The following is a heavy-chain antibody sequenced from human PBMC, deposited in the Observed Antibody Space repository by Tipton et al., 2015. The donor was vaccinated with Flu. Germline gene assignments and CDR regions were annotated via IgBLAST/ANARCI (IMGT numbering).Heavy chain of an antibody. Sequence: TLSLTCTVSGYSISSGYYWGWIRQPPGKGLEWIGSIYHSGSTNYNPSLKSRVTMSVDTSKNQFSLKPSSVTAADTAVYYCARGLYGDYYFDYWGQGTLVTVSS. CDR3: ARGLYGDYYFDY. J-gene: IGHJ4*02. CDR2: IYHSGST. D-gene: IGHD4-17*01. V-gene: IGHV4-38-2*02. CDR1: GYSISSGYY.